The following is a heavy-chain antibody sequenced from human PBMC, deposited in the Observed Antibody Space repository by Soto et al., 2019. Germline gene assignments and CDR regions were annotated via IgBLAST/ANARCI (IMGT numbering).Heavy chain of an antibody. J-gene: IGHJ3*02. D-gene: IGHD6-19*01. V-gene: IGHV3-23*01. CDR3: AKPLYSSGWYGSADAFDI. CDR1: GFTFSSYA. CDR2: ISGSGGST. Sequence: EVQLLESGGGLVQPGGSLRLSCAASGFTFSSYAMSWVRQAPGKGLEWVSAISGSGGSTYYADSVKGRFTISRDNSKNPLYQQTNSLRAEDTAVYYCAKPLYSSGWYGSADAFDIWGQGTMVTVSS.